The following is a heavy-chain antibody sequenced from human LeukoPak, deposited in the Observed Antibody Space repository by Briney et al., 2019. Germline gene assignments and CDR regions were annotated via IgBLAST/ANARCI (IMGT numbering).Heavy chain of an antibody. V-gene: IGHV3-9*01. CDR3: AIDKAYDSSGLFDY. Sequence: PGGSLRLSCAASGFTFDDYAMHWVRQAPGKGLEWVSGISWNSGSIGYADSVKGRFTISRDNAKNSLYLQMNSLRAEDTALYYCAIDKAYDSSGLFDYWGQGTLVTVSS. CDR1: GFTFDDYA. D-gene: IGHD3-22*01. CDR2: ISWNSGSI. J-gene: IGHJ4*02.